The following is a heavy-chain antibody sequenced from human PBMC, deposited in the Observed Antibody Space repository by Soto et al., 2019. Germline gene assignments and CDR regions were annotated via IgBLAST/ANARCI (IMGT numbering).Heavy chain of an antibody. CDR1: GYTFTSYY. CDR3: ARDGIDTMIVVVAFNVLPYY. V-gene: IGHV1-46*01. CDR2: INPSGGST. Sequence: ASVKVSCKASGYTFTSYYMHWVRQAPGQGLEWMGIINPSGGSTSYAQKFQGRVTMTRDTSTSTVYMELSSLRSEDTAVYYCARDGIDTMIVVVAFNVLPYYWGQGTLVTVSS. D-gene: IGHD3-22*01. J-gene: IGHJ4*02.